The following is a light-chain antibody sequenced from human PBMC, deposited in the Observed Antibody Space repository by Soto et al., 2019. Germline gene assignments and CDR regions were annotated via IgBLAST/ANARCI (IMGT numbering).Light chain of an antibody. CDR1: QSVSSN. CDR2: GAS. CDR3: QQYHNWPPIT. V-gene: IGKV3D-15*01. J-gene: IGKJ5*01. Sequence: EIVMTQSPATLSVSPGERATLSCRSSQSVSSNLAWYQQKPGQAPRLLIYGASTRATGIPARFSSSGSGTVFTLTISNLQSGDFAVYFCQQYHNWPPITFGQGTRLEIK.